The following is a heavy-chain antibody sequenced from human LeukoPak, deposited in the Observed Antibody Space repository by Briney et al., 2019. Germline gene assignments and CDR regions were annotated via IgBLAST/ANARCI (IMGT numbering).Heavy chain of an antibody. CDR1: GGSISSSSYY. V-gene: IGHV4-39*01. J-gene: IGHJ4*02. Sequence: SETLSLTCTVSGGSISSSSYYWGWVRQPPGKGLEWIGSIYYSGSTYYNPSLKSRVTISVDTSKNQFSLKLSSVTAADTAVYYCARRQGYYDSSGYPDYWGQGTLVTVSS. CDR2: IYYSGST. D-gene: IGHD3-22*01. CDR3: ARRQGYYDSSGYPDY.